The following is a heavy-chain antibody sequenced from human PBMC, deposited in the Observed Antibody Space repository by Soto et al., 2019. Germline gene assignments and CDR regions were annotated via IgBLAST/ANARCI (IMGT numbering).Heavy chain of an antibody. CDR2: TYYRSKWYN. Sequence: SQTLSLTCAISGDRVSSNSAAWNWIRQSPSRSLEWLGRTYYRSKWYNDYAVSVKSRITINPDTSKNQFSLQLNSVTPEDTAVYYCARGIAVAGTSNRNWYDPWGQGTLVTVSS. D-gene: IGHD6-19*01. J-gene: IGHJ5*02. V-gene: IGHV6-1*01. CDR3: ARGIAVAGTSNRNWYDP. CDR1: GDRVSSNSAA.